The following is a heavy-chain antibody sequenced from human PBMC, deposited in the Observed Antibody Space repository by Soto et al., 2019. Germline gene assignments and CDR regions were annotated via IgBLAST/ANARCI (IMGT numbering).Heavy chain of an antibody. CDR3: ARMIFGVVLSPFDY. V-gene: IGHV1-3*01. Sequence: ASVKVSCKASGYTFTSYAMHWVRQAPGQRLEWMGWINAGNGNTKYSQKFQGRVSMTTDASTSTAYMELKSLRSDDTAVYYCARMIFGVVLSPFDYWGQGTLVTVSS. D-gene: IGHD3-3*01. CDR2: INAGNGNT. CDR1: GYTFTSYA. J-gene: IGHJ4*02.